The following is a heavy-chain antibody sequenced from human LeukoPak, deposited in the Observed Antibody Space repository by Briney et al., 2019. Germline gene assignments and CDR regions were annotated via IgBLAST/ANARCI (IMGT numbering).Heavy chain of an antibody. Sequence: PGRSLRLSCAASGFTFSNYSMNWVRQAPGKGLEWVSSISTSSSSYIFYADSLKGRFTISRDNAKNSLYLQMNSLRAEDTAVYYCARGPWGSSGGRYYFDSWGQGTLVTVSS. CDR3: ARGPWGSSGGRYYFDS. CDR2: ISTSSSSYI. J-gene: IGHJ4*02. CDR1: GFTFSNYS. D-gene: IGHD6-19*01. V-gene: IGHV3-21*01.